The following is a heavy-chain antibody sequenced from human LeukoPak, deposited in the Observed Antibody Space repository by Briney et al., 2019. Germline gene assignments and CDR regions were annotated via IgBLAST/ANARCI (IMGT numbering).Heavy chain of an antibody. J-gene: IGHJ6*02. D-gene: IGHD2-2*01. Sequence: SETLSLTCAVYGGSFSGYYWSWIRQPPGKGLEWIGYIYYSGSTNYNPSLKSRVTISVDTSKNQFSLKLSSVTAADTAVYYCARSARYCSSTSCYPHYYYGMDVWGQGTTVTVSS. CDR3: ARSARYCSSTSCYPHYYYGMDV. CDR2: IYYSGST. CDR1: GGSFSGYY. V-gene: IGHV4-59*08.